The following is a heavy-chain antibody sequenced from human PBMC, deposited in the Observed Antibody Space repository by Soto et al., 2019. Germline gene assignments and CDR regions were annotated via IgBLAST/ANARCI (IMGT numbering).Heavy chain of an antibody. Sequence: VQLVESGGGVVQPGRSLRLSCAASGFTFSDYAMHWVRQAPGKGLEWVAVVSHDGRNTHDAASVKGRFTISRDSSKNTVSLEMTSLRAEDTAVYYCAKGGRQWLVTSDFNYWGQGALVTVSS. J-gene: IGHJ4*02. D-gene: IGHD6-19*01. CDR2: VSHDGRNT. V-gene: IGHV3-30*18. CDR1: GFTFSDYA. CDR3: AKGGRQWLVTSDFNY.